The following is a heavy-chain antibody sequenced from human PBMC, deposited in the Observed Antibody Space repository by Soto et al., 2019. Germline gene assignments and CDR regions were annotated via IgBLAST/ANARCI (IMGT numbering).Heavy chain of an antibody. D-gene: IGHD6-19*01. CDR2: IYYSGST. CDR3: ARLPIAVAGYYYYGMDV. Sequence: PSETLSLTCTVSDGSVTSSSYYWGWIRQPPGKGLEWIGSIYYSGSTYYNPSLKSRVTISVDTSKNQFSLKLSSVTAADTAVYYCARLPIAVAGYYYYGMDVWGQGTTVT. V-gene: IGHV4-39*01. CDR1: DGSVTSSSYY. J-gene: IGHJ6*02.